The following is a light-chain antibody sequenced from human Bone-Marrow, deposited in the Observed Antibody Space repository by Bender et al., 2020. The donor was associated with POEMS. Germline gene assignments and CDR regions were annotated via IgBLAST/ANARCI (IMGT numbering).Light chain of an antibody. CDR2: EVN. CDR3: CSYAGSRTFVL. V-gene: IGLV2-23*02. CDR1: SNDIGGYEY. Sequence: QSALTQPASVSGSPGQSITISCTGTSNDIGGYEYVSWYQQYPGQAPKLLLYEVNKRPSGVSDRFSGSKSGSTASLTISGLQADDEGDYYCCSYAGSRTFVLFGGGTKLTVL. J-gene: IGLJ3*02.